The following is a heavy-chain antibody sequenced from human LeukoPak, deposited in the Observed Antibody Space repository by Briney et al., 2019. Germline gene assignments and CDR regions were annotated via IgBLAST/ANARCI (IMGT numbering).Heavy chain of an antibody. CDR2: MNPNSGNT. V-gene: IGHV1-8*01. D-gene: IGHD6-19*01. Sequence: ASVKVSCKASGYTFTSYDINWVRQATGQGPEWMGWMNPNSGNTGYAQKFQGRVTMTRNTSISTAYMELSSLRSEDTAVYYCARVFYSSGWYSTFLYGMDVWGQGTTVTVSS. CDR3: ARVFYSSGWYSTFLYGMDV. CDR1: GYTFTSYD. J-gene: IGHJ6*02.